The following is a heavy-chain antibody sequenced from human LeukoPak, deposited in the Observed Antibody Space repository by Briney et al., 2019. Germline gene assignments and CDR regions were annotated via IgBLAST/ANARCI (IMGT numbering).Heavy chain of an antibody. CDR3: AKVRGGSGHYYYSIDY. Sequence: GGSLRLSCAASGFTFSSYAMSWVRQAPGKGLEWVSVISGSGGSTYYADSVKGRLTLSRDNSKNTLYLQMNSLRGEDTAVYYCAKVRGGSGHYYYSIDYWGQGTLVTVSS. J-gene: IGHJ4*02. CDR2: ISGSGGST. CDR1: GFTFSSYA. V-gene: IGHV3-23*01. D-gene: IGHD3-22*01.